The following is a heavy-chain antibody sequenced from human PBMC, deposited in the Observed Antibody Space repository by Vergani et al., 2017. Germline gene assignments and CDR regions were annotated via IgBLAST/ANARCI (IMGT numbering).Heavy chain of an antibody. Sequence: QVQLQQWGAGLLKPSETLSLTCAVYGGSFSGYYWSWIRQPPGKGLEWIGEINHSGSTNYNPSLKSRVTLSVDTSKNQFSLKLSSVTAADTAVDYCARRRGPRPRYYFDYWGQGTLVTVSS. D-gene: IGHD3-16*01. CDR1: GGSFSGYY. CDR2: INHSGST. J-gene: IGHJ4*02. CDR3: ARRRGPRPRYYFDY. V-gene: IGHV4-34*01.